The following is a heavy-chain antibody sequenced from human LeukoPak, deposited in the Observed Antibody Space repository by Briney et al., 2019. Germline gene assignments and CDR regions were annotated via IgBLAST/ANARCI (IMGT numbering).Heavy chain of an antibody. CDR2: ISSSSSYI. J-gene: IGHJ4*02. D-gene: IGHD5-18*01. CDR1: GFTFSDYG. V-gene: IGHV3-21*04. CDR3: ATQVQHRRDY. Sequence: GRSLRLSCAASGFTFSDYGMHWVRQAPGKGLEWVSSISSSSSYIYYADSVKGRFTISRDNAKNSLYLQMNSLRAEDTAVYYCATQVQHRRDYWGQGTLVTVSS.